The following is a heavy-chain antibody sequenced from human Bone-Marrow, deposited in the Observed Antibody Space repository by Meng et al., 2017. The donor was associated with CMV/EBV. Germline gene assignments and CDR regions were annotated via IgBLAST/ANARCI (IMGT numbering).Heavy chain of an antibody. Sequence: GGSLRLSCAPSGLSFNSQWMTWVRRAPGKGLQWVANINQDGSKTYYVDSVKGRFTISRDNSKNSLYLQVDSLRVEDTAMYYCARGGRTSSAYWRDWGQGTMVTVSS. CDR1: GLSFNSQW. V-gene: IGHV3-7*01. CDR3: ARGGRTSSAYWRD. J-gene: IGHJ4*02. D-gene: IGHD6-6*01. CDR2: INQDGSKT.